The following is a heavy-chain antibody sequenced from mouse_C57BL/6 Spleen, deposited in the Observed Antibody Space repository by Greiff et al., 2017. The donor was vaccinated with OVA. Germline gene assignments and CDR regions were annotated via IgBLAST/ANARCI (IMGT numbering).Heavy chain of an antibody. V-gene: IGHV1-22*01. J-gene: IGHJ4*01. CDR1: GYSFPDSY. CDR2: INPNNGGT. D-gene: IGHD2-3*01. CDR3: AREKDGYYVLYAMDY. Sequence: EVQLQQSGPELVKPGASVKISCKASGYSFPDSYMHWVKPSPGKSLELIGYINPNNGGTSYNQKFKGKATLTVNKSSSTAYMELRSLTSEDSAVYYCAREKDGYYVLYAMDYWGQGTSVTVSS.